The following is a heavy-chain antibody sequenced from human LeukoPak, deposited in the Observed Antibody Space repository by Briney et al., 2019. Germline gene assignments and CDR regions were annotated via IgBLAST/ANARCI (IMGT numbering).Heavy chain of an antibody. CDR1: GFTFGSYA. CDR2: ISYDGSDK. J-gene: IGHJ6*02. D-gene: IGHD6-13*01. V-gene: IGHV3-30*18. CDR3: VKGSSWYHYYYGMDV. Sequence: GRSLRLSCAASGFTFGSYAMHWVRQAPGKGLEWVAVISYDGSDKYYADSVKGRFTISRDNSKNTLYLQMNSLRAEDTAVYYCVKGSSWYHYYYGMDVWGQGTTVTVSS.